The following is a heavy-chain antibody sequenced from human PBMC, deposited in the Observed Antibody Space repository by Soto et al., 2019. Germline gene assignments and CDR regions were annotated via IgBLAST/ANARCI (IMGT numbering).Heavy chain of an antibody. CDR3: AKAYCSGGSCYYYYGMDV. D-gene: IGHD2-15*01. J-gene: IGHJ6*02. CDR2: ISGSGGST. Sequence: GWSLRLSCAASGFTFSSYAMSWVRQAPGKGLEWVSAISGSGGSTYYADSVKGRFTISRDNSKNTLYLQMNSLRAEDTVVYYCAKAYCSGGSCYYYYGMDVWGQGTTVTVSS. CDR1: GFTFSSYA. V-gene: IGHV3-23*01.